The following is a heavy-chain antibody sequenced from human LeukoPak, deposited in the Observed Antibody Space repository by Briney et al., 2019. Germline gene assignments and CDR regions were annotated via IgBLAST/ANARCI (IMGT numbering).Heavy chain of an antibody. Sequence: SETLSLTCAVYGGSFSGYYWTWIRQTPEKGLEWIGEMNPSGSTNYNPSLKSRVTISVDTSKNQFSLELSSVTAADTAVYYCARGRQDVTMIVVVMTAVSYYLDVWAKGPRSPSP. V-gene: IGHV4-34*01. D-gene: IGHD3-22*01. CDR2: MNPSGST. CDR3: ARGRQDVTMIVVVMTAVSYYLDV. CDR1: GGSFSGYY. J-gene: IGHJ6*03.